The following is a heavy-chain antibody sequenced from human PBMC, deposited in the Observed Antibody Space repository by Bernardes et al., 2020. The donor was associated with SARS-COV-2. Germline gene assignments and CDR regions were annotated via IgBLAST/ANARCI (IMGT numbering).Heavy chain of an antibody. J-gene: IGHJ4*02. CDR3: ARRFGGTGYYYFDF. V-gene: IGHV5-51*01. D-gene: IGHD3-9*01. CDR2: IYPGDSDT. Sequence: GASLEISCKGSGYSFNPYWIGWVRLMPGKGLEWMGIIYPGDSDTRYSPSFQGQVTISADKSISTAYLQWRSLKASDTAMYYCARRFGGTGYYYFDFWGQGTLVTVSS. CDR1: GYSFNPYW.